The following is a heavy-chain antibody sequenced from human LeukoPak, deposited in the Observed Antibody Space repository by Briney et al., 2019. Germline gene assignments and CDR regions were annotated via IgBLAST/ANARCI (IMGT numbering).Heavy chain of an antibody. CDR3: AKGYYDSTTNYYYYGMDV. CDR1: GFPFSSYG. D-gene: IGHD2/OR15-2a*01. Sequence: PGGSLRLSCAASGFPFSSYGMHWVRQAPGKGLEWVAVTSYVGTNKYYADSVKGRFTISRDNSKNTLYLQMNSLRAEDTAVYYCAKGYYDSTTNYYYYGMDVWGQGTAVTVPS. CDR2: TSYVGTNK. V-gene: IGHV3-30*18. J-gene: IGHJ6*02.